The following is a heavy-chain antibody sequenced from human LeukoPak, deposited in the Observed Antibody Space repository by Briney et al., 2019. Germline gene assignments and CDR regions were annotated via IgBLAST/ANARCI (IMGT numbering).Heavy chain of an antibody. J-gene: IGHJ4*02. CDR2: ISSSSYYI. CDR3: ARLAASGSGRWAPDY. V-gene: IGHV3-21*01. D-gene: IGHD1-14*01. Sequence: PGGSLRLSCAASGFTSSSYSINWVRQAPGRGLEWVSTISSSSYYIYYADSMKGRFTISRDNAKDSVYLQMDSLRAEDTAVYYCARLAASGSGRWAPDYWGQGTLVTVSS. CDR1: GFTSSSYS.